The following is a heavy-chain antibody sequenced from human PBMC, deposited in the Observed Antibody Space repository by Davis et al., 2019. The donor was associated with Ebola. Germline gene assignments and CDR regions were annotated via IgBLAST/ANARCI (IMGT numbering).Heavy chain of an antibody. V-gene: IGHV1-2*06. CDR2: VILKSGAT. CDR1: GYTFTDYN. D-gene: IGHD4-11*01. Sequence: ASVKLSCEASGYTFTDYNIHWMRQAPGQGLEWLGRVILKSGATNYAQKFQGRVTMTRDTSISTVYMELSSLRYNDTADYYCAGGHNYAHEYWGQGTLVTVSS. CDR3: AGGHNYAHEY. J-gene: IGHJ4*02.